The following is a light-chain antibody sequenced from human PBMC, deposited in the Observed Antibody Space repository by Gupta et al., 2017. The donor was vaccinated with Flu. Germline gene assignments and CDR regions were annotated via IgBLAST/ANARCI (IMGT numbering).Light chain of an antibody. Sequence: VTPGEPASISCRSSQSRLQSSGYNYLDWYVQKPGQPPQLLIYLGSTRASGVPDRLSGSGSGTDFTLKIHKVEAEDVGVYFCRQALQTPLTFGGGTKVEIK. J-gene: IGKJ4*01. CDR3: RQALQTPLT. CDR1: QSRLQSSGYNY. V-gene: IGKV2-28*01. CDR2: LGS.